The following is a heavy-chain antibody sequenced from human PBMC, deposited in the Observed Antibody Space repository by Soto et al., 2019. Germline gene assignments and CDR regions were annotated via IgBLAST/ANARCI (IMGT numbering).Heavy chain of an antibody. Sequence: QVQLVQSGAEVKKPGASVKVSCKASGYTFTSYGISWVRQAPGQGLEWMGWISAYNGNTNYAEKLQGRVTMTKDTRTSTAYRELRSLRSDDGAVFFSAGGRGSYRGGDLAYWCQGALVTVSA. J-gene: IGHJ4*02. D-gene: IGHD1-26*01. CDR3: AGGRGSYRGGDLAY. CDR1: GYTFTSYG. CDR2: ISAYNGNT. V-gene: IGHV1-18*01.